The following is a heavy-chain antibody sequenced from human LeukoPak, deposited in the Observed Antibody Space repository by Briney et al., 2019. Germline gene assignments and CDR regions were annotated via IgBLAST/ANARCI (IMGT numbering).Heavy chain of an antibody. D-gene: IGHD2-2*02. V-gene: IGHV3-23*01. CDR2: ISGSGDTT. J-gene: IGHJ3*02. CDR1: GFIFSNYA. Sequence: GGSLRLSCAASGFIFSNYAMSWVRQAPGKGLEWVSGISGSGDTTYYADSVKGRFTISRDNSKNTLYLQMNSLRVEDTAIYYCAKVIYGIPGDAFDIWGQGTVVTVSS. CDR3: AKVIYGIPGDAFDI.